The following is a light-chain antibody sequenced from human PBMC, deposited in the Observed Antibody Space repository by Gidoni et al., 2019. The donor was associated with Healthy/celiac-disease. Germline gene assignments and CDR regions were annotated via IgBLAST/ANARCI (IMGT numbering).Light chain of an antibody. J-gene: IGLJ3*02. Sequence: HSAPTQPPSASGTPGQRVTISCSGSSSNIGSNYVYWYQQLPGTAPKLLIYRNNQRPSGGPDRFSGSKSGTSASLAISGLRSEDEDDYYCAAWDDSLSGWVFGGGTKLTVL. CDR2: RNN. V-gene: IGLV1-47*01. CDR3: AAWDDSLSGWV. CDR1: SSNIGSNY.